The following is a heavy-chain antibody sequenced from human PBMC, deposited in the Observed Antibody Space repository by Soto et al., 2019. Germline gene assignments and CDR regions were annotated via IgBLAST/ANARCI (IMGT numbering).Heavy chain of an antibody. CDR1: GFTFSSYA. Sequence: GGSLRLSCAASGFTFSSYAMSWVRQAPGKGLEWVSEISGSGASTYYADSMKGRFTISRDNSKNTLYLQMNGLRAEDTAIYYCAKDLTVGALTAFDYWGQGTLVTVSS. CDR2: ISGSGAST. CDR3: AKDLTVGALTAFDY. D-gene: IGHD1-26*01. J-gene: IGHJ4*02. V-gene: IGHV3-23*01.